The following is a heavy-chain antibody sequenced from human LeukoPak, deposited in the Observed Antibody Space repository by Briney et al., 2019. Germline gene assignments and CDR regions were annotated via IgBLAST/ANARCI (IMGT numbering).Heavy chain of an antibody. CDR2: FDPEDGET. CDR1: GYTFTSYG. V-gene: IGHV1-24*01. CDR3: ATRLGYCSGGSCYSGFDY. J-gene: IGHJ4*02. D-gene: IGHD2-15*01. Sequence: ASVKVSCKASGYTFTSYGISWVRQAPGKGLEWMGGFDPEDGETIYAQKFQGRVTMTEDTSADTAYMELSSLRSEDTAVYYCATRLGYCSGGSCYSGFDYWGQGTLVTVSS.